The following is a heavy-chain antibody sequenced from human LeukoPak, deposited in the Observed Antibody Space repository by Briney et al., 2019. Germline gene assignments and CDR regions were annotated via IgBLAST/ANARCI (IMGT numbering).Heavy chain of an antibody. J-gene: IGHJ6*02. CDR2: IYTGGGT. CDR3: ATRYGSGSYHMDV. V-gene: IGHV3-66*01. Sequence: GGSLRLSCAASGFTVSNYMSWVRHAPGKGLEWVSVIYTGGGTYYADSVKGRFTISRDNSKNTLYLQMNSLRAEDTAVYYCATRYGSGSYHMDVWGQGTTVTVSS. CDR1: GFTVSNY. D-gene: IGHD3-10*01.